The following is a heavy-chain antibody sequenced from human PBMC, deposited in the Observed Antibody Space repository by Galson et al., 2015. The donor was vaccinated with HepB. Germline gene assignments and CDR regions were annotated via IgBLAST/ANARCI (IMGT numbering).Heavy chain of an antibody. V-gene: IGHV3-74*01. J-gene: IGHJ5*02. CDR2: ILSDGSTT. Sequence: SLRLSCAASGVTFSNYWMHWVRQAPGQGLVWVARILSDGSTTTYADSVKGRFTISRDNAKNTVDLQMNSLSLEGTAVYYCARAAKSHSNWFDPWGQGTLVTVSS. CDR1: GVTFSNYW. CDR3: ARAAKSHSNWFDP.